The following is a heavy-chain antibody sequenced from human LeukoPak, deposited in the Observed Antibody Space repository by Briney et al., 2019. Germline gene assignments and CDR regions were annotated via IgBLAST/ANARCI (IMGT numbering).Heavy chain of an antibody. CDR2: ISSYNGNT. V-gene: IGHV1-18*01. CDR1: GYTFSTYG. D-gene: IGHD5-12*01. CDR3: ARDPTNTSGYYAYFDY. Sequence: ASVKVSCKASGYTFSTYGFSWVRQAPGQGLEWMGWISSYNGNTNYAQNLQGRVTMTTDTSTSTAYMELRSLRSDDTAVYYCARDPTNTSGYYAYFDYWGQGTLVTVSS. J-gene: IGHJ4*02.